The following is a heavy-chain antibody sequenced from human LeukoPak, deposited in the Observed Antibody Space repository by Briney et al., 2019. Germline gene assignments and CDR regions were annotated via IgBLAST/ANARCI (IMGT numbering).Heavy chain of an antibody. D-gene: IGHD3-3*01. CDR3: ARDRSYDFWSGYDYYYYMDV. V-gene: IGHV1-46*01. CDR2: INPSGGST. J-gene: IGHJ6*03. CDR1: GYTFTNYY. Sequence: ASVKVSCKASGYTFTNYYIHWVRQAPGQGLECMGIINPSGGSTSYAQKFQGRVTMTRDMSTSTVYMELSSLRSEDTAVYYCARDRSYDFWSGYDYYYYMDVWGKGTTVTVSS.